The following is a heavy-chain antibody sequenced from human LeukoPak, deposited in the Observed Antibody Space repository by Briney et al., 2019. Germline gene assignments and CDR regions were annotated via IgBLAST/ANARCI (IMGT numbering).Heavy chain of an antibody. CDR1: GGSISSYQ. Sequence: PSETLSLTCTVSGGSISSYQWSWTRQPPGKGLEWIGYISYSGFTNYNPSLKSRVTISLDTSKNQFSLKLTSVTAADTAVYYCAGHHPRNTVDFWGQGTLVTVSS. CDR2: ISYSGFT. V-gene: IGHV4-59*08. J-gene: IGHJ4*02. D-gene: IGHD2/OR15-2a*01. CDR3: AGHHPRNTVDF.